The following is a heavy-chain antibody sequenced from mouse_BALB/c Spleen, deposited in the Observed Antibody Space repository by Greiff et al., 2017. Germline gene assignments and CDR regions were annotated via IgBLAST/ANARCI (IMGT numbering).Heavy chain of an antibody. CDR3: ARGLWPSYWYIDV. J-gene: IGHJ1*01. Sequence: VQLQQSGAELVKPGASVKLSCTASGFNIKDTYMHWVKQRPEQGLEWIGRIDPANGNTKYDPKFQGKATITADTSSNTAYLQLSSLTSEDTAVYDCARGLWPSYWYIDVWGAGTTVTVSS. CDR2: IDPANGNT. CDR1: GFNIKDTY. V-gene: IGHV14-3*02. D-gene: IGHD1-1*02.